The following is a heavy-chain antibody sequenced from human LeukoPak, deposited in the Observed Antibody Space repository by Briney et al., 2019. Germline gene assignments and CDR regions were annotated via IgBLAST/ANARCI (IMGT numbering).Heavy chain of an antibody. CDR2: ISYDGSDE. V-gene: IGHV3-30*18. CDR1: GFTFSSHA. CDR3: AKERSRGGDCLDY. Sequence: PGGSLRLSCAASGFTFSSHAMHWVRQAPGKGLEWVALISYDGSDEYYADSVKGRFTISRDNSKNTLYLQMNSLRAEETAVYYCAKERSRGGDCLDYWGRGTLVTVSS. D-gene: IGHD2-21*02. J-gene: IGHJ4*02.